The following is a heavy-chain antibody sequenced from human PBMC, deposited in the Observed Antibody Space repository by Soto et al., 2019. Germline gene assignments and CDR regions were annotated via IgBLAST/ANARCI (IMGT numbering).Heavy chain of an antibody. J-gene: IGHJ4*02. Sequence: EVQLVESGGGLVQPGGSLRLSCAASGFTFSSYWMHWVRQDPGKGLVWVSSIKTDGTATQYADSVKGRFTVSRDNAKNTLYLQMNRLRAEDTAVYYCAKDLSWGQCDYWGQGTLVTGSS. V-gene: IGHV3-74*03. CDR1: GFTFSSYW. CDR2: IKTDGTAT. CDR3: AKDLSWGQCDY. D-gene: IGHD3-16*01.